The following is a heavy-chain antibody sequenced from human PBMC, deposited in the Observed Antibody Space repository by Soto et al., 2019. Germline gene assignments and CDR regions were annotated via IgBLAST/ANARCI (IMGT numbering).Heavy chain of an antibody. CDR2: ISAYNGNT. V-gene: IGHV1-18*01. J-gene: IGHJ5*02. CDR3: ARDVEIFSVIKWSPWFDP. D-gene: IGHD5-12*01. CDR1: GYTFTSYG. Sequence: GASVKVSCKASGYTFTSYGISWVRQAPGQGLEWMGWISAYNGNTNYAQKLQGRVTMTTDTSTSTAYMELRSLRSDDTAVYYCARDVEIFSVIKWSPWFDPWGQGTLVTVSS.